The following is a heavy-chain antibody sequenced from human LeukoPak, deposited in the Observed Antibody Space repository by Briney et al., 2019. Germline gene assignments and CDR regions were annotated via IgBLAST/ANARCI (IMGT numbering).Heavy chain of an antibody. J-gene: IGHJ4*02. CDR2: VHYSGST. V-gene: IGHV4-59*01. D-gene: IGHD6-19*01. Sequence: SETLSLTCTVSGGSISGYYWTWMRQSPGKGLEWIGNVHYSGSTRYNPSLKSRVTTSLDMSRNHFSLRLTSVTAADTAVYYCAGGQGWLPDYWGQGNLVTVSS. CDR3: AGGQGWLPDY. CDR1: GGSISGYY.